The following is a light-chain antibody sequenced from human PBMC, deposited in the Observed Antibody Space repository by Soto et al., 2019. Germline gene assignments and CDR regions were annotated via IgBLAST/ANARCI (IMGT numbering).Light chain of an antibody. V-gene: IGKV2-28*01. Sequence: EIVMTQSPLSLSVTPGEPASISCRSSQSLLHTSGNNFLPWYVQEPGQSPQLLIHFASDRASGVPARLSGSGSGTDFTLKISRVEAEDVRVYYCMQALQTTPYTFGQGTKLEIK. J-gene: IGKJ2*01. CDR3: MQALQTTPYT. CDR1: QSLLHTSGNNF. CDR2: FAS.